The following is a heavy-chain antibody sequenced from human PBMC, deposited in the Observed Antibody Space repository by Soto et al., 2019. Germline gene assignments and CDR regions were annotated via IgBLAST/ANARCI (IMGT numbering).Heavy chain of an antibody. CDR1: GGSISSGDYY. CDR2: IYYSGST. J-gene: IGHJ6*02. D-gene: IGHD4-17*01. Sequence: PSETLSLTCTVSGGSISSGDYYWSWIRQPPGKGLEWIGYIYYSGSTYYNPSLKSRVTISVDTSKNQFSLKLSSVTAADTAVYYXARNGDSTGPFYYGMDVWGQGTTVTVSS. V-gene: IGHV4-30-4*01. CDR3: ARNGDSTGPFYYGMDV.